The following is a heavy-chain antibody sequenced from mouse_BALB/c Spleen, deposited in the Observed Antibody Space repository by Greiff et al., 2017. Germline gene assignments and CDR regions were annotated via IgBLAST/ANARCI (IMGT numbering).Heavy chain of an antibody. V-gene: IGHV5-6-5*01. CDR3: ARGRDRYDYFDY. D-gene: IGHD2-14*01. CDR1: GFTFSSYA. J-gene: IGHJ2*01. Sequence: DVHLVESGGGLVKPGGSLTLSCAASGFTFSSYAMSWVRQTPEKRLEWVASISSGGSTYYPASVKGRFTISRDNARNLLYLQMSSLRSEDTAMYYCARGRDRYDYFDYWGQGTTLTVSS. CDR2: ISSGGST.